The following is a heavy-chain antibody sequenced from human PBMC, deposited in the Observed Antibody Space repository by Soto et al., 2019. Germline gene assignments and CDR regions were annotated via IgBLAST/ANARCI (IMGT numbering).Heavy chain of an antibody. V-gene: IGHV4-59*12. J-gene: IGHJ5*02. CDR2: IYYSGIT. CDR3: ARIYDFWSGYYWFDP. D-gene: IGHD3-3*01. CDR1: GGSISTYF. Sequence: PSETLSLTCTVSGGSISTYFWTWIRQPQGKGLEWIGYIYYSGITDSNPSLKSRLTISVDTSKNQFSLNLRSVTAADTAVYYCARIYDFWSGYYWFDPWGQGTLVTVSS.